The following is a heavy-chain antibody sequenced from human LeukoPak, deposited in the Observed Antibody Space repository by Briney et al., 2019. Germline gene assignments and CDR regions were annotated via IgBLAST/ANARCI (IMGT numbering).Heavy chain of an antibody. CDR1: GFAFSNYA. J-gene: IGHJ4*02. Sequence: GGSLRLSCAASGFAFSNYAMSWVRQAPGKGLEWVSAITGGGGTTYYADSVKGRFTISRDNSKNTLYLQMNSLRAEDTAVYYCARTMGDLGYRGQGTLVTVSS. CDR3: ARTMGDLGY. V-gene: IGHV3-23*01. D-gene: IGHD3-16*01. CDR2: ITGGGGTT.